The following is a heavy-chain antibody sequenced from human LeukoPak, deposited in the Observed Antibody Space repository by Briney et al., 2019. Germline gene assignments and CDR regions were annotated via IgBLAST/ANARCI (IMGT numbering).Heavy chain of an antibody. CDR2: IYSGGST. CDR1: GFTVSSNY. V-gene: IGHV3-66*01. Sequence: GGSLRLSCAASGFTVSSNYMSWVRQAPGKGLEWVSVIYSGGSTYYADSVKGRFTISRDNSKNTLYLQMNSLRAEGTAVYYCARVVRGAFDIWGQGTMVTVSS. CDR3: ARVVRGAFDI. J-gene: IGHJ3*02.